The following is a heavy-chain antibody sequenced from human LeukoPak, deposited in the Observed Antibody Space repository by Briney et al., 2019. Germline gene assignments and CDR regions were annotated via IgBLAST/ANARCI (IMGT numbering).Heavy chain of an antibody. J-gene: IGHJ4*02. CDR2: ISSSSSYI. D-gene: IGHD3-16*01. CDR3: VLSGGGTYYYFDY. V-gene: IGHV3-21*01. Sequence: KAGGSLRLSCAAPGFTFSTYWMHWVRQAPGKGLEWVSSISSSSSYIYYADSVKGRFTISRDNAKNSLYLQMNSLRAEDTAVYYCVLSGGGTYYYFDYWGQGTLVTVSS. CDR1: GFTFSTYW.